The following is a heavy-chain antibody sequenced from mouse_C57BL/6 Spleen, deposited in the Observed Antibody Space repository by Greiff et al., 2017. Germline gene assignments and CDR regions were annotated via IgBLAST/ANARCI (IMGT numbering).Heavy chain of an antibody. CDR3: TRYGYGYDGFAY. CDR2: IDPETGGT. D-gene: IGHD2-2*01. V-gene: IGHV1-15*01. J-gene: IGHJ3*01. Sequence: QVQLQQSGAELVRPGASVTLSCKASGYTFTDYEMHWVKQTPVHGLGWIGAIDPETGGTAYNQKFKGKAILTADKSSSTAYMELRSLTSEDSAVYYCTRYGYGYDGFAYWGQGTLVTVSA. CDR1: GYTFTDYE.